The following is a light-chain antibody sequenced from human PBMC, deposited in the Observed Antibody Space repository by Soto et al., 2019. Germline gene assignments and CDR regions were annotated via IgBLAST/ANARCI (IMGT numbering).Light chain of an antibody. CDR2: DPS. Sequence: EIVLTQSPATLSLSPGERATLSCRASQSVSNYLAWYQQKPGKAPRHLIYDPSNRPTRIPARFSGSGSGTDFNLTISSLEPEDFAVYYCQQRSNWPPWTFGQGTKVEIK. CDR3: QQRSNWPPWT. J-gene: IGKJ1*01. CDR1: QSVSNY. V-gene: IGKV3-11*01.